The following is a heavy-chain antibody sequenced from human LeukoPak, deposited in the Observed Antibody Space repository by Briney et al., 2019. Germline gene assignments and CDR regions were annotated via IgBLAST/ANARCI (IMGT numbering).Heavy chain of an antibody. J-gene: IGHJ4*02. CDR2: ISGSGGNT. Sequence: GGSLRLSCAASGFTFSSYAMSWVRQAPGKGLEWVSAISGSGGNTYYADSVKGRFTISRDNSKNTLYLQMNSLRAEDTAVYYCAKDPSLSYDSSSYYYHYWGQGTLVTVSS. CDR3: AKDPSLSYDSSSYYYHY. V-gene: IGHV3-23*01. CDR1: GFTFSSYA. D-gene: IGHD3-22*01.